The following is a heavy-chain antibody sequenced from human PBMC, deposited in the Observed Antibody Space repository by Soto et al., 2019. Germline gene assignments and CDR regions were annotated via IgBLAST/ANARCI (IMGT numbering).Heavy chain of an antibody. CDR3: AKDTGEQQLVLPPLYYYYYYGMDV. CDR1: GFTFSSYA. J-gene: IGHJ6*02. Sequence: EVQLLESGGGLVQPGGSLRLSCAASGFTFSSYAMSWVRQAPGKGLEWVSAISGSGGSTYYADSVKGRFTISRDNSKNTLYLQMNSLRAEDTAVYYCAKDTGEQQLVLPPLYYYYYYGMDVWGQGTTVTVSS. CDR2: ISGSGGST. D-gene: IGHD6-13*01. V-gene: IGHV3-23*01.